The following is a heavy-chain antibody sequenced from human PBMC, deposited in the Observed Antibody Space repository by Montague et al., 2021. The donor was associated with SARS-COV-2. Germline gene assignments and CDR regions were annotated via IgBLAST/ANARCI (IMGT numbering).Heavy chain of an antibody. CDR3: ARQGDQLLLEYWFDS. J-gene: IGHJ5*01. CDR2: IYYSGST. CDR1: GGSISSSSYY. D-gene: IGHD2-2*01. V-gene: IGHV4-39*01. Sequence: SETLSLTCTVSGGSISSSSYYWGWIRQPPGKGLEWIGSIYYSGSTYYNPSLKSRVTISVDTSKNQFSLKLSSVTAADTAVYYCARQGDQLLLEYWFDSWGQGTLVTVSS.